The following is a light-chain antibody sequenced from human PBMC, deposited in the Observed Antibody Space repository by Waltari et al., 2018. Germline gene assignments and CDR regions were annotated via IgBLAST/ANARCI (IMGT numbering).Light chain of an antibody. V-gene: IGKV3-15*01. J-gene: IGKJ1*01. CDR1: QSVSTN. CDR2: GAS. Sequence: EIVMTQSPVTLSVSPGERATLSCRASQSVSTNLAWYQQKPGQAPRLLIYGASTRATGFPARFSGSGSGTEFTLTISSLQSEDFAVYYCQQYKNWPSWTFGQGTKVEIK. CDR3: QQYKNWPSWT.